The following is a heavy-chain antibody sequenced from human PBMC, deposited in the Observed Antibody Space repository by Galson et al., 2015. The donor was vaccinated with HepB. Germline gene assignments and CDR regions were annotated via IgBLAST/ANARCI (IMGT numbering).Heavy chain of an antibody. CDR1: GGTFSSYA. CDR2: IIPIFGTA. Sequence: SVKVSCKASGGTFSSYAISWVRQAPGQGLEWMGGIIPIFGTANYAQKFQGRVTITADKSTSTAYMELSSLRSEDTAVYYCAIKGRQQLVTFDYWGQGTLVTVSS. J-gene: IGHJ4*02. V-gene: IGHV1-69*06. CDR3: AIKGRQQLVTFDY. D-gene: IGHD6-13*01.